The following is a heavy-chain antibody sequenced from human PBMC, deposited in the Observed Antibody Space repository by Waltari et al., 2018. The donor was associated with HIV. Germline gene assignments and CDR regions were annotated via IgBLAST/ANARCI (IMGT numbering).Heavy chain of an antibody. D-gene: IGHD3-9*01. CDR1: GFTFNNAW. Sequence: EVQLVESGGVLVKPGGSLSLSCAASGFTFNNAWMSWVRQAPGKGLEWVVRIKSKTDGGTTDYAGPVKGRFTISRADSKNTVLMQMNSLKTEDTAVYFCATDIRTGYPYGGFDLWGQGTMVNV. J-gene: IGHJ3*01. V-gene: IGHV3-15*01. CDR3: ATDIRTGYPYGGFDL. CDR2: IKSKTDGGTT.